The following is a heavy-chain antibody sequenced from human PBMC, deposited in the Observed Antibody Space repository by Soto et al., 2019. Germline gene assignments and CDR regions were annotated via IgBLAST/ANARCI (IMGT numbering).Heavy chain of an antibody. V-gene: IGHV3-11*01. CDR1: GFTFRAYY. D-gene: IGHD3-3*01. CDR3: ARGSPQFWQAFDN. Sequence: SGGSLRLSCAASGFTFRAYYMNWIRQAPGKGLEWVSYISTGGSTIFYADSVKGRFTISRDNAKNSLSLQMDSLRADDTGVYYCARGSPQFWQAFDNWGQGAMVTVSS. CDR2: ISTGGSTI. J-gene: IGHJ4*02.